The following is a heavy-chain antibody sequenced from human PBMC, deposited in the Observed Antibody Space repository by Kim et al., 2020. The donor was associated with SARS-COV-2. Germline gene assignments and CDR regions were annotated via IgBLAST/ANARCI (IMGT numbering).Heavy chain of an antibody. Sequence: GGSLRLSCAASGFTFSGSAMHWVRQASGKGLEWVGRIRSKANSYATAYAASVQGRFTISRDDSKNTAYLQMNSLKTEDTAVYYCTRLPSPRATASYYYGMVVWGQGTTVTVS. D-gene: IGHD5-12*01. CDR2: IRSKANSYAT. J-gene: IGHJ6*02. V-gene: IGHV3-73*01. CDR3: TRLPSPRATASYYYGMVV. CDR1: GFTFSGSA.